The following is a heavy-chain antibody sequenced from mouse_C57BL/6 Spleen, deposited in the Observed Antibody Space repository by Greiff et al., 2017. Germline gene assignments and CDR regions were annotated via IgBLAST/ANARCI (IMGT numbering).Heavy chain of an antibody. J-gene: IGHJ3*01. CDR1: GYTFTDYE. Sequence: VQLQESGAELVRPGASVTLSCKASGYTFTDYEMHWVKQTPVHGLEWIGAIDPETGGTAYNQKFKGKAILTADKSSSTAYMELRSLTSEDSAVYYCTRAFAYWGQGTLVTVSA. CDR2: IDPETGGT. V-gene: IGHV1-15*01. CDR3: TRAFAY.